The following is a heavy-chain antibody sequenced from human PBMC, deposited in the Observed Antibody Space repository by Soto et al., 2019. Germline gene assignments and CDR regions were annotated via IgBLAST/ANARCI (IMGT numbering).Heavy chain of an antibody. V-gene: IGHV3-30-3*01. CDR1: GFTFSSYA. CDR3: ARTGLDSFFDI. J-gene: IGHJ3*02. D-gene: IGHD1-1*01. Sequence: LRLSCAASGFTFSSYAMHWVRQAPGKGLEWVAVISYDGSNKYYADSVKGRFTISRDNSKNTLYLQMNSLRAEDTAVYYCARTGLDSFFDIWGQGTMVTVSS. CDR2: ISYDGSNK.